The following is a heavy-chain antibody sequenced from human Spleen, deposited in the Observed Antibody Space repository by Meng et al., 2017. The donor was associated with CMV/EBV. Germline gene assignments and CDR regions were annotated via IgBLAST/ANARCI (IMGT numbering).Heavy chain of an antibody. D-gene: IGHD6-19*01. CDR1: FSSHY. Sequence: FSSHYVHWVRQAPGQGLDWMGIINPSEGTSTYARKFQGRVTMTSDTSTGTVYMELNSLRSEDTAVYYCARDRVFTYGSGGARWYFDFWGRGTLVTVSS. V-gene: IGHV1-46*01. J-gene: IGHJ2*01. CDR2: INPSEGTS. CDR3: ARDRVFTYGSGGARWYFDF.